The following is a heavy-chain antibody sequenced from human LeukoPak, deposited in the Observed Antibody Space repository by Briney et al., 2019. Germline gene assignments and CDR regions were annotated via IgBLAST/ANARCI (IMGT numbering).Heavy chain of an antibody. CDR1: GGSISSRSYY. V-gene: IGHV4-39*01. Sequence: SETLSLTCTVSGGSISSRSYYWGWIRQPPGKGLEWIGKISDSGSTYYNPSLKSRVTISVDTSKNQFSLKLSSVTAADTAVYYCAITQPRGIVVDWGQGTLVTASS. J-gene: IGHJ4*02. CDR2: ISDSGST. CDR3: AITQPRGIVVD. D-gene: IGHD3-22*01.